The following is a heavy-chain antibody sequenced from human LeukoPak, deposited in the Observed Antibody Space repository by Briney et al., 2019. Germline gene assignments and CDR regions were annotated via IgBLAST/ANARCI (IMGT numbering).Heavy chain of an antibody. CDR1: GFTFSSYG. CDR3: AKDRNSYDQDDY. V-gene: IGHV3-23*01. D-gene: IGHD5-12*01. J-gene: IGHJ4*02. Sequence: PGGTLRLSCVASGFTFSSYGMSWVRQAPGKGLEWVSTLTGDGVTTYYTDSVKGRFTISRDHSKNTLYLQMNSLRAEDTAVYYCAKDRNSYDQDDYWGQGTLVTVSS. CDR2: LTGDGVTT.